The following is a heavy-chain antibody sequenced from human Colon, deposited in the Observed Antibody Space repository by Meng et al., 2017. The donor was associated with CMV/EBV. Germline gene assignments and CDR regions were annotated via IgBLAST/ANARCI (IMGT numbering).Heavy chain of an antibody. CDR1: GFTFSSYA. V-gene: IGHV3-48*04. Sequence: GESLKISCGASGFTFSSYAIWVRQAPGKGLEWVSYISSSGSTIYYADSVKGRFTISRDNAKNSLYLQMNSLRAEDTAVYYCARGYCSSTSCHGMDVWGQGTTVTVSS. J-gene: IGHJ6*02. D-gene: IGHD2-2*01. CDR3: ARGYCSSTSCHGMDV. CDR2: ISSSGSTI.